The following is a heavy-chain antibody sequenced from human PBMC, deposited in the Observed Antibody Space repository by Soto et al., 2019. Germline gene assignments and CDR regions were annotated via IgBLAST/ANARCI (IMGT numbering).Heavy chain of an antibody. V-gene: IGHV2-26*02. CDR3: ARISLNAWDFDY. CDR1: GFSLSNPRVG. J-gene: IGHJ4*02. CDR2: IFSNDEK. D-gene: IGHD3-16*01. Sequence: SGPTLVNPTETLTLTGTVSGFSLSNPRVGVTWIRQPPGKALEWLAHIFSNDEKSYNTSLKSRLTISKDASKSQVVLTMTNTDPVDTATYYCARISLNAWDFDYWGQGTLVTVSS.